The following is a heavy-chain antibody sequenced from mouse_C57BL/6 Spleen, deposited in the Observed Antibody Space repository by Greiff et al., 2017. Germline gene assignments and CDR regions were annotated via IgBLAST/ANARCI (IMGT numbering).Heavy chain of an antibody. CDR2: IDPETGGT. Sequence: QVQLQQSGAELVRPGASVTLSCKASGYTFTDYEMHWVKQTPVHGLEWIGAIDPETGGTAYNQKFKGKAILTADKSSSTAYMELRSLTSEDSAVYYGTRDYGKGYYFDYWGQGTTLTVSS. J-gene: IGHJ2*01. CDR1: GYTFTDYE. D-gene: IGHD2-1*01. V-gene: IGHV1-15*01. CDR3: TRDYGKGYYFDY.